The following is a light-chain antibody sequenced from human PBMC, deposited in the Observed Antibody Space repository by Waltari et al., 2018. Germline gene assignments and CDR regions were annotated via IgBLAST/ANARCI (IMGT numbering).Light chain of an antibody. V-gene: IGKV1-5*03. J-gene: IGKJ4*01. Sequence: DIQMTQSPSTLSASVGDRVTITCRARQSMRSSLAWYQQKLGKAPKFLIYEASSLESGVPSRFSGSGSGTEFTLTISSLQPDDFATDFCQQYDAYALTFGGGTKVEIK. CDR3: QQYDAYALT. CDR1: QSMRSS. CDR2: EAS.